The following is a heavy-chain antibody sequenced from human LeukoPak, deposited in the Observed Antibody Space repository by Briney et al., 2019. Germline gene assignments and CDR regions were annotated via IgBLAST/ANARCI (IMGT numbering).Heavy chain of an antibody. J-gene: IGHJ4*02. CDR1: GFNFSGSW. CDR3: ATWNSDWEFAY. CDR2: IKEDGSDK. Sequence: PGGSLTLSCAASGFNFSGSWMTWVRQAPGKGLEWVAHIKEDGSDKYYVDSVTGRFTISRDNTKNSLYLQMSSLRAEDTAVYYCATWNSDWEFAYWGQGTLVSVSS. V-gene: IGHV3-7*05. D-gene: IGHD1/OR15-1a*01.